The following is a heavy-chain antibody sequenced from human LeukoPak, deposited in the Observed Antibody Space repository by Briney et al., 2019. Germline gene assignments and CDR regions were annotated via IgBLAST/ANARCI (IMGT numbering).Heavy chain of an antibody. CDR2: ISGGCGST. D-gene: IGHD3-22*01. CDR1: GFTFTNYA. J-gene: IGHJ2*01. Sequence: GGSLRLSCAASGFTFTNYAMTWGRQTPGKGLGWVSSISGGCGSTYHADSVKGRFTISRDNSKNTLYLQMNSLRAEDTAVYYCAKLHPVHYDSSGFYGYFDLWGRGTVVSVSS. CDR3: AKLHPVHYDSSGFYGYFDL. V-gene: IGHV3-23*01.